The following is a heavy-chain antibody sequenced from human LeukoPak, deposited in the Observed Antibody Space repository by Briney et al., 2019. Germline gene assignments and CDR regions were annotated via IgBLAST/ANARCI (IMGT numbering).Heavy chain of an antibody. CDR3: ARGLRFLEWFSGMDV. J-gene: IGHJ6*04. V-gene: IGHV3-7*01. CDR1: GFTFSSYW. CDR2: IKQDGSEK. Sequence: GGSLRLSWAASGFTFSSYWMSWVRQAPGKGLEWVANIKQDGSEKYYVDSVKGRFTISRDNAKNSLYLQMNSLRAEDTAVYYCARGLRFLEWFSGMDVWGKGTTVTVSS. D-gene: IGHD3-3*01.